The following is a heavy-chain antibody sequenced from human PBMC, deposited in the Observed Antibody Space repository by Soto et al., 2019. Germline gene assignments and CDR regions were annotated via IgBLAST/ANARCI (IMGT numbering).Heavy chain of an antibody. CDR1: AGSISSSSHH. V-gene: IGHV4-39*01. Sequence: PSETLSLTCTVSAGSISSSSHHWGWIRQPPGKGLEWIGSIYHSGTTYYNPPLKSRVTISVDTSKNQFSLRLSSVTATDTAVYYCARHKDCSGGSCNAVAYYYGLDVWGQGTTVT. CDR2: IYHSGTT. J-gene: IGHJ6*02. D-gene: IGHD2-15*01. CDR3: ARHKDCSGGSCNAVAYYYGLDV.